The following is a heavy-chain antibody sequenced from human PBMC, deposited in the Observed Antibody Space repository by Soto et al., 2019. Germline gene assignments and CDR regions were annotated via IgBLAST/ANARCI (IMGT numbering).Heavy chain of an antibody. Sequence: QVHLVQSGAEVKKPGASVKVSCKGSGYAFTTYGITWVRQAPGQGLEWMGWISAHNGNTKYAEKFQNRVTMTTDTSTNTAHMELRSLRSDDTAVYYCAREGQAPYYYYGMDVWGQGTAVTVSS. CDR2: ISAHNGNT. J-gene: IGHJ6*02. CDR3: AREGQAPYYYYGMDV. CDR1: GYAFTTYG. V-gene: IGHV1-18*01.